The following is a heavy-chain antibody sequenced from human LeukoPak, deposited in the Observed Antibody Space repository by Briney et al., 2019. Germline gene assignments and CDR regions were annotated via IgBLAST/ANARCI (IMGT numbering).Heavy chain of an antibody. CDR2: ISTSSTWI. J-gene: IGHJ3*02. D-gene: IGHD3-10*01. CDR3: AREGHYGALDI. V-gene: IGHV3-48*03. Sequence: PGGSLRLSCVASGFNFSTHEMNWVRQAPGKGLEWVSYISTSSTWIQYADSVKGRFTISRDDAKSSLHLQMTSLRDEDTAVYFCAREGHYGALDIWGQGTMVTVSS. CDR1: GFNFSTHE.